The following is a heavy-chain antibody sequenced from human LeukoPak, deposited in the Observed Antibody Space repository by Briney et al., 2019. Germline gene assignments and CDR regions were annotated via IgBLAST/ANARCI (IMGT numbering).Heavy chain of an antibody. CDR1: GFTFSSYW. Sequence: GGSLRLSCAASGFTFSSYWMHWVRQAPGKGLVWVSRINTDGSSTSYADSVKGRFTISRDNAKNTLYLQMNSLRAEDTAVYYYARVPSVRGVISYYYYYMDVWGKGTTVTVSS. V-gene: IGHV3-74*01. CDR3: ARVPSVRGVISYYYYYMDV. D-gene: IGHD3-10*01. CDR2: INTDGSST. J-gene: IGHJ6*03.